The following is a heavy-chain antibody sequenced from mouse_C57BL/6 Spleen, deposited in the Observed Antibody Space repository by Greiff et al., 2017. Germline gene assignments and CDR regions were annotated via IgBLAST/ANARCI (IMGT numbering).Heavy chain of an antibody. D-gene: IGHD2-5*01. Sequence: DVHLVESGGDLVKPGGSLKLSCAASGFTFSSYGMSWVRQTPDKRLEWVATISSGGSYTYYPDSVKGRFTISRDNAKNTLYLQMSSLKSEDTAMYYCARHEDSNYDYYAMDYWGQGTSVTVSS. CDR2: ISSGGSYT. V-gene: IGHV5-6*01. CDR3: ARHEDSNYDYYAMDY. J-gene: IGHJ4*01. CDR1: GFTFSSYG.